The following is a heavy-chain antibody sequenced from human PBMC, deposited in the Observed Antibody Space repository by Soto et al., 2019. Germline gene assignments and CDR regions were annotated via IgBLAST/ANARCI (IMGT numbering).Heavy chain of an antibody. CDR3: AEGKYSSSWNSAWDYYYYYGMDV. V-gene: IGHV1-69*01. D-gene: IGHD6-13*01. CDR1: GGTFSSYA. CDR2: IIPIFGTA. J-gene: IGHJ6*02. Sequence: QVQLVQSGAEVKKPGSSVKVSCKASGGTFSSYAISWVRQAPGQGLEWMGGIIPIFGTANYAQKFQGRVTITADESTSTAYMELSSLRSEDTAVYYCAEGKYSSSWNSAWDYYYYYGMDVWGQGTTVTVSS.